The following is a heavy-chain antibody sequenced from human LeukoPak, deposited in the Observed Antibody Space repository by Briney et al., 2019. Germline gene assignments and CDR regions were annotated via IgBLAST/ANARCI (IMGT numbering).Heavy chain of an antibody. D-gene: IGHD3-22*01. CDR2: ISPSGDIT. Sequence: GGTLRLSCAASGFTFSNHGMNWVRQAPGKGLEWVSGISPSGDITYYADSVKGRFTISRDNAKNSLYLQMNSLRAEDTAVYYCAKDPTHFRVWDDYDNTRLNYWGQGTLVTVSS. CDR3: AKDPTHFRVWDDYDNTRLNY. J-gene: IGHJ4*02. V-gene: IGHV3-23*01. CDR1: GFTFSNHG.